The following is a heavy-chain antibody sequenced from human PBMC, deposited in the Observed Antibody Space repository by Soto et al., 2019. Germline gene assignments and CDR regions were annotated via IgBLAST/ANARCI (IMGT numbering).Heavy chain of an antibody. Sequence: GGSLRLSCAASGFTFSSYGMHWVRQAPGKGLEWVAVIWYDGSNKYYADSVKGRFTISRDNSKNTLYLQMNSLRAEDTAVYYCAREKGEDCTNGVCYGYYYYYMDVWGKGTTVTVSS. CDR3: AREKGEDCTNGVCYGYYYYYMDV. V-gene: IGHV3-33*01. CDR2: IWYDGSNK. J-gene: IGHJ6*03. CDR1: GFTFSSYG. D-gene: IGHD2-8*01.